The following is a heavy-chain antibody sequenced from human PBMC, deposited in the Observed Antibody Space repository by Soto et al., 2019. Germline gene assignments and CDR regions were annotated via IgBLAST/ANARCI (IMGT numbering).Heavy chain of an antibody. V-gene: IGHV3-23*01. D-gene: IGHD3-10*01. CDR3: AKNNLFGSRTKDY. Sequence: EVQLLESGGGLVQGGESLRLSCPASGFTCSNYPMSWVRQVPGKELEWVSSISASCGTTYYADAVRGWFTISSDNSKNTLYLQMNILRAEDTAVYYCAKNNLFGSRTKDYWGQGTLVTVSS. CDR1: GFTCSNYP. J-gene: IGHJ4*02. CDR2: ISASCGTT.